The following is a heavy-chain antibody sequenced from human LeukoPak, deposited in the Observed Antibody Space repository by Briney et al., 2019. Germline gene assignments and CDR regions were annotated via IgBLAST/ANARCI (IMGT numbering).Heavy chain of an antibody. D-gene: IGHD5-24*01. Sequence: ASVKVSCKASGYTFTGYFMHWVRQAPGQGLEWMGWINPNSGGTKYAQKFQGRVTMTRDTSINTAYMELSRLRSDDTAVYYCARYAVEMVMPGYWGQGTLVAVSS. V-gene: IGHV1-2*02. CDR3: ARYAVEMVMPGY. CDR1: GYTFTGYF. CDR2: INPNSGGT. J-gene: IGHJ4*02.